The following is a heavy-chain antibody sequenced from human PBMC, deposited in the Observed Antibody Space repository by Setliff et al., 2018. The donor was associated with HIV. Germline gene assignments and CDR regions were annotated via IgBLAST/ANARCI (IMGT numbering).Heavy chain of an antibody. Sequence: PSETLSLTCAVYGGSFSDYNWSWIRQSPGRGLEWIGEIYHRGGTYYNPSLKSRVTMSVDTSKNQFSLKLSSVTAADTAVYYCARRGSYYGDFDYWGQGTLVTVSS. CDR2: IYHRGGT. D-gene: IGHD1-26*01. V-gene: IGHV4-34*01. J-gene: IGHJ4*02. CDR3: ARRGSYYGDFDY. CDR1: GGSFSDYN.